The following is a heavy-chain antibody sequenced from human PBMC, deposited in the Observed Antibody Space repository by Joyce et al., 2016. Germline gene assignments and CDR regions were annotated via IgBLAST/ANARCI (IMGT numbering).Heavy chain of an antibody. Sequence: QLQLQESGPGLVKPSETLSLTCTVSGGSISSSGYYCGWIRQPPGKGLEWIGRIYYSGSTYYNPSLKSRVTISVDTSKNQCSRKLSSVTAADTAVYYCARQGELRYYFDYWGQGTLVAVSS. CDR3: ARQGELRYYFDY. CDR2: IYYSGST. D-gene: IGHD4-17*01. J-gene: IGHJ4*02. V-gene: IGHV4-39*01. CDR1: GGSISSSGYY.